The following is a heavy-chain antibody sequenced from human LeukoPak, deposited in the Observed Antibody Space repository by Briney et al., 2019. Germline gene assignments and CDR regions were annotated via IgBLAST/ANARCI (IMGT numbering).Heavy chain of an antibody. CDR3: ARQGMHYNFLTGYYSYYLDY. V-gene: IGHV5-51*01. CDR2: IYPGDSNT. Sequence: GESLKISWQGSGYTLTNYWIAWVRQMPRRGPGWMAIIYPGDSNTRHSPSFQGQITISADKSISTAYLQWSSLKASDTAMYYCARQGMHYNFLTGYYSYYLDYWGQGTLVTVSS. J-gene: IGHJ4*02. D-gene: IGHD3-9*01. CDR1: GYTLTNYW.